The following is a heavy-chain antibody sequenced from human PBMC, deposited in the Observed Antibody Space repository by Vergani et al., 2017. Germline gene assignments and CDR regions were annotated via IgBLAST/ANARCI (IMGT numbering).Heavy chain of an antibody. J-gene: IGHJ4*02. Sequence: QVQLVQSGAEVKKPGASVKVSCKASGYTFTGYYMHWVRQAPGQGLEWMGWINPNSGGTNYAQKFQGRVTMTRDTSISTAYMELSRLRSDDTAVYYCARGYYGSGSYSRNFDYWGQGTLVTVSS. CDR1: GYTFTGYY. CDR2: INPNSGGT. D-gene: IGHD3-10*01. CDR3: ARGYYGSGSYSRNFDY. V-gene: IGHV1-2*02.